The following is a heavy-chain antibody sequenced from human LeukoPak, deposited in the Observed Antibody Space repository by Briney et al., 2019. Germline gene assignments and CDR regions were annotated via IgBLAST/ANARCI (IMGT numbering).Heavy chain of an antibody. CDR1: GYTFTSYG. CDR3: ARDPTRGDLSVY. V-gene: IGHV1-18*01. J-gene: IGHJ4*02. D-gene: IGHD7-27*01. Sequence: ASVRVSCKASGYTFTSYGISWVRQAPGQGLEWMGWISAYNGNTNYAQKLQGRVTMTTDTSTSTAYMELRSLRSDDTAVYYCARDPTRGDLSVYWGQGTLVTVSS. CDR2: ISAYNGNT.